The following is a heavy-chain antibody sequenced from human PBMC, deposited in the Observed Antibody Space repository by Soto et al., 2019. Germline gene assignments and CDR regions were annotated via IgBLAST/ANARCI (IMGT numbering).Heavy chain of an antibody. Sequence: QVQLVQSGAEVKKPGSSVKVSCKASGGTFSSYAISWVRQAPGQGLEWMGGIIPIFGTANYAQKFQGRVTITADEPTSTAYMELISLRSEDTAVYYCARVRISSSGFFYHWFDPWGQVTLVTVSS. CDR1: GGTFSSYA. D-gene: IGHD6-6*01. J-gene: IGHJ5*02. V-gene: IGHV1-69*12. CDR3: ARVRISSSGFFYHWFDP. CDR2: IIPIFGTA.